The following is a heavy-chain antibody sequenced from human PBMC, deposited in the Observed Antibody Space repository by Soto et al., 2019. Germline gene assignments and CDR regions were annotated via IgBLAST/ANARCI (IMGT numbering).Heavy chain of an antibody. CDR3: ATVPLSVYCSTNSCPGASFHI. CDR2: LYFSGRT. Sequence: PSETLSLTCTVSGGSISVSGYYWGWIRQPPGKGLEWIGSLYFSGRTYYNPSLKGRVTISEDTSKNQFSLKLSSVTAADTAVYYCATVPLSVYCSTNSCPGASFHIWGQGTMVTVSS. J-gene: IGHJ3*02. V-gene: IGHV4-39*01. D-gene: IGHD2-2*01. CDR1: GGSISVSGYY.